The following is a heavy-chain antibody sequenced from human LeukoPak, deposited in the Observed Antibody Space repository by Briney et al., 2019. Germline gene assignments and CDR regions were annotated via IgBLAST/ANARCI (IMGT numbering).Heavy chain of an antibody. D-gene: IGHD2-8*01. CDR1: GVTFSSYG. CDR3: AREQWSRLD. CDR2: IREDESEK. V-gene: IGHV3-7*01. J-gene: IGHJ4*02. Sequence: GGSLRLSCAASGVTFSSYGMDWGCQAPGKGLEWVANIREDESEKNYVDSVKRRSTNSRANAWNSFYLQMNSLRPEDTAVYYCAREQWSRLDWGQGTLVTVSS.